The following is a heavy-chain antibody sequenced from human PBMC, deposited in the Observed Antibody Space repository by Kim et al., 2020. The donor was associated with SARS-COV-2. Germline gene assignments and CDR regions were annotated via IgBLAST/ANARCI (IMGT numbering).Heavy chain of an antibody. V-gene: IGHV3-53*01. J-gene: IGHJ4*02. Sequence: GGSLRLSCAASGVSVSSNYLTWVRQAPGKGLEWVSLFYSGYYTYYADSVKGRFTISRDDYKNTLYLQMNNLRVEYTAVYYCARGPSPCFFAHLGQGTLVT. D-gene: IGHD2-2*01. CDR1: GVSVSSNY. CDR2: FYSGYYT. CDR3: ARGPSPCFFAH.